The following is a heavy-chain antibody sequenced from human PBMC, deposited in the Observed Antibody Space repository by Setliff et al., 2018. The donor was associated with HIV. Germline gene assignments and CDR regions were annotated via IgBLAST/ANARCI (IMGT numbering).Heavy chain of an antibody. Sequence: PGGSLRLSCAASGFTFSMYSMNWVRQAPGKGLEWISYISSISSPTYYADSVKGRFTVSRDNSKNTLYLQMNSLRAEDTAVYYCARDRRGMDVWGQGTTVTVS. V-gene: IGHV3-48*01. J-gene: IGHJ6*02. CDR3: ARDRRGMDV. CDR1: GFTFSMYS. CDR2: ISSISSPT.